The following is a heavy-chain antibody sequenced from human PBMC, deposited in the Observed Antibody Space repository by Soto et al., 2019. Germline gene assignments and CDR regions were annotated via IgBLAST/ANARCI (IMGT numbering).Heavy chain of an antibody. CDR1: PGSVSNSPYH. V-gene: IGHV4-39*01. D-gene: IGHD2-8*01. CDR2: VYYRGRS. J-gene: IGHJ4*02. CDR3: VSQRTSVLTQAYFDY. Sequence: PSQTLPLTXTVSPGSVSNSPYHWRWIRQFPGKGLEWIGSVYYRGRSYSKSSFKSRFTISFDTSKNQFSLNLNSVTASDTAVYFCVSQRTSVLTQAYFDYWGPGALVTVSS.